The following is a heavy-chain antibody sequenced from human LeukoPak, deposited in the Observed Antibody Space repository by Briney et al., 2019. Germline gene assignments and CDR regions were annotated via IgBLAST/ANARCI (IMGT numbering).Heavy chain of an antibody. CDR1: GYTFTTYY. J-gene: IGHJ5*02. D-gene: IGHD3-10*01. CDR3: ARDRYASGSYYNPNNCFDP. V-gene: IGHV1-46*01. Sequence: SVKVSCKASGYTFTTYYMHWVRQAPGQGLEWMGIITPSGGSTSYAQKFQGRVTMTRDMSTSTVYMDLSSLRSEDTAVYYCARDRYASGSYYNPNNCFDPWGQGTLVTVSS. CDR2: ITPSGGST.